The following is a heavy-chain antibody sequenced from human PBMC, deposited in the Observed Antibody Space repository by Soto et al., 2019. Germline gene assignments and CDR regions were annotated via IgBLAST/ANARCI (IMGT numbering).Heavy chain of an antibody. CDR1: GGTFSSYA. CDR3: ARGRYYDGSGYYYFDY. CDR2: SIPIFGTA. J-gene: IGHJ4*02. Sequence: QVQLVQSGAEVKKPGSSVKVSCKASGGTFSSYAISWVRQAPGQGLEWLGGSIPIFGTANYAEKFQCRVTITADESTSTAYMELSSLRSEDTAVYYCARGRYYDGSGYYYFDYCGQGTLVTVAS. D-gene: IGHD3-22*01. V-gene: IGHV1-69*01.